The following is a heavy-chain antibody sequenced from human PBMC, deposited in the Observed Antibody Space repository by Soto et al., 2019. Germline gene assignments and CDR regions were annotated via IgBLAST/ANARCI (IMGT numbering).Heavy chain of an antibody. CDR2: IIPLYGTV. CDR1: GGTFNSYG. CDR3: ARVRVIRRVITSHFGL. J-gene: IGHJ5*02. Sequence: SVKVSCKASGGTFNSYGISWVRQAPGQGLDWMGVIIPLYGTVNYAQKFQGRVSITADKSTSTAYMDLNSLRSDDTAVYYCARVRVIRRVITSHFGLWGQGTQVTVA. D-gene: IGHD3-10*01. V-gene: IGHV1-69*06.